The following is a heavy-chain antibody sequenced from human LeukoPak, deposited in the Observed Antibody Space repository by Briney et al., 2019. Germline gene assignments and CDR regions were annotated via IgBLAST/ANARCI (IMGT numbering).Heavy chain of an antibody. CDR1: GFTFSSYG. V-gene: IGHV3-30*18. D-gene: IGHD2-2*01. CDR3: AKDLAGIVVVPAAPDY. CDR2: ISYDGSNK. J-gene: IGHJ4*02. Sequence: PGGSLRLSCAASGFTFSSYGMHWVRQAPGKRLEWVAVISYDGSNKYYADSVKGRFTISRDNSKNTLYLQMDSLRAEDTAVYYCAKDLAGIVVVPAAPDYWGQGTLVTVSS.